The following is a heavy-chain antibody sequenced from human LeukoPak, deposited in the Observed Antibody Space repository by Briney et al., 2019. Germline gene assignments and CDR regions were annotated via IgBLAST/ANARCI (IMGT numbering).Heavy chain of an antibody. CDR2: ISGSGSTI. Sequence: GGSLRLSCAASGFTFSSYEMNWVRQAPGKGLEWVSYISGSGSTIYYADSVKGRFTISRDNAKNSLYLQMNSLRAEDTAVYYCARKYCSSTSCLIDNWGQGTLVTVPS. CDR3: ARKYCSSTSCLIDN. CDR1: GFTFSSYE. J-gene: IGHJ4*02. D-gene: IGHD2-2*01. V-gene: IGHV3-48*03.